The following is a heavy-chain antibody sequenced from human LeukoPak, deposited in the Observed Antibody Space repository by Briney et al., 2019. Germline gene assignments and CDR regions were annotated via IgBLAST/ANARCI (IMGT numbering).Heavy chain of an antibody. CDR3: ARHRGPSLHSSGYFDY. J-gene: IGHJ4*02. D-gene: IGHD3-22*01. V-gene: IGHV3-30-3*01. CDR2: ISHDGTNK. Sequence: GGSLRLSCAASGFPFSGYAIHWVRPAPGKGLEWGAVISHDGTNKYYADSVKGRFTISRDNSKNTLYLQMNSLRTEDTAVYYCARHRGPSLHSSGYFDYWGQGTLVTVSS. CDR1: GFPFSGYA.